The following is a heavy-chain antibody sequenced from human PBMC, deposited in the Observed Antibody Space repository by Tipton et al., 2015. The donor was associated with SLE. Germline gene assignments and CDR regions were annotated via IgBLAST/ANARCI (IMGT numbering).Heavy chain of an antibody. Sequence: EASGFTFSSYWMSWVRQAPGKGLEWVANIKQDGSEKYYVDSVKGRFTISRDNAKNSLYLQMNSLRAEDTAVYYCARTRPGMGDYWGQGTLVTVSS. CDR2: IKQDGSEK. D-gene: IGHD1-14*01. CDR3: ARTRPGMGDY. V-gene: IGHV3-7*01. J-gene: IGHJ4*02. CDR1: GFTFSSYW.